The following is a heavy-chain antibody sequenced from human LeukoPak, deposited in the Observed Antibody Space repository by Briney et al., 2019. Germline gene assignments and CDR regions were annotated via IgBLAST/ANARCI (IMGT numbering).Heavy chain of an antibody. CDR2: ISSSGSTI. CDR3: ARTPYDILTGYSWFDP. Sequence: SGGSLRLSCAASGFTFSSYEMNWVRQAPGKGLEWVSYISSSGSTIYYADSVKGRFTISRDNAKNSLYLKMNSLRAEDTAVYYCARTPYDILTGYSWFDPWGQGTLVTVSS. V-gene: IGHV3-48*03. D-gene: IGHD3-9*01. CDR1: GFTFSSYE. J-gene: IGHJ5*02.